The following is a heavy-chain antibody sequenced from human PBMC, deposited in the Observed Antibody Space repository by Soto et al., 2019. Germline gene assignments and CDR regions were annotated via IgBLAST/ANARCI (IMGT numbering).Heavy chain of an antibody. CDR1: GYSFPSQW. D-gene: IGHD2-2*01. Sequence: GESLKISCKGSGYSFPSQWIGWVRQMPGKRLEWMGNIYPVASDTGYSPSIHGQVTISADKSIRTAYLQWSSLKASDTGIYYCARISPTTASYYEYYGMDIWGQGTTVTVS. V-gene: IGHV5-51*01. CDR3: ARISPTTASYYEYYGMDI. CDR2: IYPVASDT. J-gene: IGHJ6*02.